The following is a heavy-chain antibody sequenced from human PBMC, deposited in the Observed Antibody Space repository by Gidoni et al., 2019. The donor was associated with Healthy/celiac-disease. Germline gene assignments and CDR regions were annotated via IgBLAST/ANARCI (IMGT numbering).Heavy chain of an antibody. D-gene: IGHD4-4*01. V-gene: IGHV3-23*01. CDR2: ISGSGGST. J-gene: IGHJ4*02. Sequence: EVQLLESGGGLVQPGGSLRLSCAASGFPFSSYAMSWVRQAPGKGLEWVSAISGSGGSTYYADSVKGRFTISRDNSKNTLYLQMNSLRAEDTAVYYCAKAPYSNYGRSDYWGQGTLVTVSS. CDR3: AKAPYSNYGRSDY. CDR1: GFPFSSYA.